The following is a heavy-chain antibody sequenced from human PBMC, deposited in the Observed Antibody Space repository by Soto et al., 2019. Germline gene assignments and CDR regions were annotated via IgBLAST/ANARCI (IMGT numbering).Heavy chain of an antibody. J-gene: IGHJ6*03. Sequence: EVQLVESGGGVVRPGGSLRLSCAASGFTFDDYGMSWVRQAPGKGLEWVSGINWNGGSTGYADSVKGRFTISRDNAKNSLYLQMNSLRAEDTALYHCAREREGLLMVYANQTLDYYYYMDVWGKGTTVTVSS. D-gene: IGHD2-8*01. CDR3: AREREGLLMVYANQTLDYYYYMDV. V-gene: IGHV3-20*01. CDR2: INWNGGST. CDR1: GFTFDDYG.